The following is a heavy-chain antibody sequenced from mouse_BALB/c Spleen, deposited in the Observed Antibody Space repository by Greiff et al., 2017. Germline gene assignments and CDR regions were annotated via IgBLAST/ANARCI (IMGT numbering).Heavy chain of an antibody. Sequence: EVMLVESGGGLVKPGGSLKLSCAASGFTFSDYYMYWVRQTPEKRLEWVATISDGGSYTYYPDSVKGRFTISRDNAKNNLYLQMSSLKSEDTAMYYCARGPYGSSPWYFDYWGQGTTLTVSS. CDR3: ARGPYGSSPWYFDY. J-gene: IGHJ2*01. CDR1: GFTFSDYY. D-gene: IGHD1-1*01. V-gene: IGHV5-4*02. CDR2: ISDGGSYT.